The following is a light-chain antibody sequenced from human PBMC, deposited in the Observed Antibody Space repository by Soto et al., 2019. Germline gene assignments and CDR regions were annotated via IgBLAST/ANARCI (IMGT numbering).Light chain of an antibody. CDR3: QHSNSYSEA. CDR2: KAS. CDR1: QTISSW. V-gene: IGKV1-5*03. J-gene: IGKJ1*01. Sequence: DIQMTQSPSTLSGSVGDRVTITCRASQTISSWLAWYQQKPGKAPKLLIYKASALKSGVPSRFSGSGAGTEFTVTISSLQPDDVATYYCQHSNSYSEAFGQGTKGELK.